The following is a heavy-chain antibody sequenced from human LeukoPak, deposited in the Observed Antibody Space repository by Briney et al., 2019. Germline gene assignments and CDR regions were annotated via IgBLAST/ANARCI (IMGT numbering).Heavy chain of an antibody. CDR2: ILGGSDTI. CDR3: ATDWPFW. V-gene: IGHV3-48*01. J-gene: IGHJ4*02. Sequence: TGGSLRLSCTVSGLTFSNTGMHWVRQAPGKGLDWLSYILGGSDTIHYADSEKGRFTISKDNAKNSLYMQIDGLGVEDTAVYYCATDWPFWWGQGTLVTVS. D-gene: IGHD3-3*01. CDR1: GLTFSNTG.